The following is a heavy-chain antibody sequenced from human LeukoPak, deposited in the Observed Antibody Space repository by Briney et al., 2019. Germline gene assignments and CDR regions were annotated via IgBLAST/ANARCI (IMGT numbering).Heavy chain of an antibody. CDR2: INWNGGST. CDR3: ATRYCTNGVCYKVFDY. Sequence: GGSLRLSCAASGFTFDDYGMSWVRQAPGKGLEWVSGINWNGGSTGYADSVKGRFTISRDNSKNTLCLQMNSLRAEDTAVYYCATRYCTNGVCYKVFDYWGQGTLVTVSS. J-gene: IGHJ4*02. V-gene: IGHV3-20*04. CDR1: GFTFDDYG. D-gene: IGHD2-8*01.